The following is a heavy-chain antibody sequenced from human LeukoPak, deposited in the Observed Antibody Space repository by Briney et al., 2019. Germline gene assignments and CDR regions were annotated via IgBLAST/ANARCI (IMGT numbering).Heavy chain of an antibody. D-gene: IGHD4-11*01. J-gene: IGHJ6*02. Sequence: SVKVSCKASGGTFNRYGISWVRQAPGQGLEWMGGIIPIFGTANYAQKFQGRVTITADESTSTAYMELSSLRSEDTAAYYCARDRNSNYPYYYGMDVWGQGTTVTVSS. CDR3: ARDRNSNYPYYYGMDV. CDR1: GGTFNRYG. V-gene: IGHV1-69*13. CDR2: IIPIFGTA.